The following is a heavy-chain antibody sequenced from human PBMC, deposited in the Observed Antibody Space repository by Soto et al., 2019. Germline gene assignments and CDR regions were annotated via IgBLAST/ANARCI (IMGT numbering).Heavy chain of an antibody. CDR2: ISGSGGST. Sequence: GGSLRLSCAASGFTFSSYAMSWVRQAPGKGLEWVSAISGSGGSTYYADSVKGRFTISRDNSKNTLYLLMNNLRAEDTAVYYCARGGSCSSTSSPWRSWFDPWGQGTLVTVSS. V-gene: IGHV3-23*01. J-gene: IGHJ5*02. CDR1: GFTFSSYA. CDR3: ARGGSCSSTSSPWRSWFDP. D-gene: IGHD2-2*01.